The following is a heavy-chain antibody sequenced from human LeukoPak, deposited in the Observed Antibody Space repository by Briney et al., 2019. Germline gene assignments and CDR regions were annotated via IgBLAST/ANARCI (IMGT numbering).Heavy chain of an antibody. CDR3: AKPSGYSSSWYLVDYFDY. CDR1: GFTFSSYA. Sequence: GGSLRLSCAASGFTFSSYAMSWVRQAPGKGLEWVSAISGSGGSTYYADSVKGRFTISRDNSKNTLYLQVNSLRAEDTAVYYCAKPSGYSSSWYLVDYFDYWGQGTLVTVSS. J-gene: IGHJ4*02. CDR2: ISGSGGST. V-gene: IGHV3-23*01. D-gene: IGHD6-13*01.